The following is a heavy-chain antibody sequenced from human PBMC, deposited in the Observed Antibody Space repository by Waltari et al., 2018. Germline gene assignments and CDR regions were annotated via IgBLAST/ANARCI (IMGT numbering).Heavy chain of an antibody. V-gene: IGHV1-24*01. J-gene: IGHJ5*02. D-gene: IGHD3-10*01. CDR2: CDPEDGET. Sequence: QVQLVQSGAEVKKPGASVKVSCKVSGYTLTDLSMHWVRQAPGKGLEWMGGCDPEDGETIYAQKFQGRVTMTEDTSTDTAYMELSSLRSEDTAVYYCATQSYGSGSYGWFDPWGQGTLVTVSS. CDR3: ATQSYGSGSYGWFDP. CDR1: GYTLTDLS.